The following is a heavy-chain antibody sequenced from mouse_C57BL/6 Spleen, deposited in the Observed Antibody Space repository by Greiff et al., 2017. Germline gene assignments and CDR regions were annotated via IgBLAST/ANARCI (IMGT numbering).Heavy chain of an antibody. CDR1: GYSFTGSF. CDR3: ARDYGSKSFDY. J-gene: IGHJ2*01. CDR2: INPYNGDT. V-gene: IGHV1-37*01. Sequence: EVQLQQSGPELVKPGASVKISCTASGYSFTGSFMNWVKQSHGKSLEWIGRINPYNGDTFYNPKFKGKATLTVDKSSSTAHMELLSLKSADVAVYYCARDYGSKSFDYWGQGTTLTVAA. D-gene: IGHD1-1*01.